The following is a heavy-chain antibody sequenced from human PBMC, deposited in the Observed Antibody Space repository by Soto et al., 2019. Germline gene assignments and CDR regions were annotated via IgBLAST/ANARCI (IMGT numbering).Heavy chain of an antibody. Sequence: GGSLRLSCAASGFTFSSYGMHWVRQAPGKGLEWVAVIWYDGSNKYYADSVKGRFTISRDNSKNTLYLQMNSLRAEDTAVYYCAREHPSDRTVTTWGLGWGFDYWGQGTLVTVSS. CDR1: GFTFSSYG. CDR3: AREHPSDRTVTTWGLGWGFDY. CDR2: IWYDGSNK. D-gene: IGHD4-17*01. V-gene: IGHV3-33*01. J-gene: IGHJ4*02.